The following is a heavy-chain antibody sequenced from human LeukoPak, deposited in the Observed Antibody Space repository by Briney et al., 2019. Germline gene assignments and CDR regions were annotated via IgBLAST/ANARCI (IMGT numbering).Heavy chain of an antibody. V-gene: IGHV3-11*01. Sequence: GGSLRLSCTASGFSFSDNFMGWIRQAPGKGLQWVSYINSGGDMIYYSDAVKGRFSISRDNSKRSLYLQMNRLRVDDTAVYFCARGAYGWTFNPWGRGTLVSVSS. CDR2: INSGGDMI. J-gene: IGHJ5*02. CDR3: ARGAYGWTFNP. D-gene: IGHD3-10*01. CDR1: GFSFSDNF.